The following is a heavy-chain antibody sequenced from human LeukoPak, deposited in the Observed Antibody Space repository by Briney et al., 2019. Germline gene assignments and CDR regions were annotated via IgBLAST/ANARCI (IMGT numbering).Heavy chain of an antibody. CDR3: ARDTYYYDSSGYYSPQGHYYYGMDV. V-gene: IGHV3-30-3*01. CDR1: GFTFSSYA. D-gene: IGHD3-22*01. CDR2: ISYDGSNK. J-gene: IGHJ6*02. Sequence: PGRSLGLSCAASGFTFSSYAMHWVRQAPGKGLEWVAVISYDGSNKYYADSVKGRFTISRDNSKNTLYLQMNSLRAEDTAVYYCARDTYYYDSSGYYSPQGHYYYGMDVWGQGTTVTVSS.